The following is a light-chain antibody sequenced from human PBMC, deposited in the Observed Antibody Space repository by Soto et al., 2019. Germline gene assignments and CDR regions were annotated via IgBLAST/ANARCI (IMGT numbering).Light chain of an antibody. Sequence: QSVLTQPPSVSGAAGQRVTISCSGSSSNIGAGYDVHWYQQLPGTAPKLLIYGNTNRPSGVPDRFSGSKSGTSASLAITGLQAEDETNYYCQSYDSSLSHVVIGGGTKLTVL. J-gene: IGLJ2*01. CDR1: SSNIGAGYD. CDR3: QSYDSSLSHVV. V-gene: IGLV1-40*01. CDR2: GNT.